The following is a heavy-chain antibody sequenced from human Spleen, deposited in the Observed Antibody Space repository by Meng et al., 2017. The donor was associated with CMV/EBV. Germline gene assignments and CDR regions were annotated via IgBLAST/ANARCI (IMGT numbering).Heavy chain of an antibody. J-gene: IGHJ4*02. Sequence: GGSLRLSCAASGFTFSRHGMNWVRQAPGKGLEWVSSISSSSNYKYYADSVKGRFTISRDDARNSVFLQMNSLRAEDTAVYYCARDGSGNYYLDYWGQGTLVTVSS. D-gene: IGHD3-10*01. V-gene: IGHV3-21*01. CDR2: ISSSSNYK. CDR1: GFTFSRHG. CDR3: ARDGSGNYYLDY.